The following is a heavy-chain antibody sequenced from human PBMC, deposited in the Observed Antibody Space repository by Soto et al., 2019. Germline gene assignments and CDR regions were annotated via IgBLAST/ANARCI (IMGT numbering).Heavy chain of an antibody. J-gene: IGHJ4*02. CDR1: GFTFRNFG. D-gene: IGHD2-21*02. CDR3: AKAVPPFVVVTASDY. CDR2: ISYDGTNK. Sequence: GGSLRLSCAASGFTFRNFGMHWVHQAPGKGLEWVAVISYDGTNKYYADSVKGRFTISRDNSKNTLYLQINSLRAEDTAVYYCAKAVPPFVVVTASDYWGQGTLVTVSS. V-gene: IGHV3-30*18.